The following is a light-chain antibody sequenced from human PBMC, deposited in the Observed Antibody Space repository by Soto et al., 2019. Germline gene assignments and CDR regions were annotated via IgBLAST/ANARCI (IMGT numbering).Light chain of an antibody. CDR2: DVS. Sequence: QSVLTQPASVSGSPGQSITISCTGTSRDIGTYNYVSWYQHYPGKAPKLLIYDVSNRPSGISNRFSGSKSDNTASLTISGLQPEDEADYYCSSYTTSNTRQIVFGTGTKVTVL. CDR3: SSYTTSNTRQIV. CDR1: SRDIGTYNY. V-gene: IGLV2-14*03. J-gene: IGLJ1*01.